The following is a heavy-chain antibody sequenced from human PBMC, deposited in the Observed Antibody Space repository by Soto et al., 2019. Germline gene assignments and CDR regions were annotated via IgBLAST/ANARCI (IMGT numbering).Heavy chain of an antibody. D-gene: IGHD3-10*01. V-gene: IGHV3-33*01. J-gene: IGHJ3*02. CDR2: IWYDGSNK. Sequence: QVQLVESGGGVVQPGRSLRLSCAASGFTFSSYGMHWVRQAPGKGLAWVAVIWYDGSNKYYADSVKGRFTISRDNSKKTLYMQMNSLRAEATAVYYCARDRTGKRGLGAFDIWGQVTMVTVSS. CDR1: GFTFSSYG. CDR3: ARDRTGKRGLGAFDI.